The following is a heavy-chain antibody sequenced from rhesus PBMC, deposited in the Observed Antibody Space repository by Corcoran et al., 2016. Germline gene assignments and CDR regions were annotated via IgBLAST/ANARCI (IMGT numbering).Heavy chain of an antibody. CDR1: GYTFPDYY. J-gene: IGHJ4*01. Sequence: EVQLVQSGAEVKKPGASVKISCKASGYTFPDYYLHWVGPAPGKGLGWMGRVDPEDGEARHAQKFQDRVTITADTSTDTAYMELSSLRSEDTAVYYCATGTWNNGYYFDYWGQGVLVTVSS. CDR3: ATGTWNNGYYFDY. V-gene: IGHV1-111*02. D-gene: IGHD1-20*01. CDR2: VDPEDGEA.